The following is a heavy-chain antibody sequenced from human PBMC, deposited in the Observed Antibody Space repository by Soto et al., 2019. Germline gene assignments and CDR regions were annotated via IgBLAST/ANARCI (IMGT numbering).Heavy chain of an antibody. CDR3: TRLAAPITLVRWYDH. CDR1: GYTFTKYW. Sequence: GESLKISCKASGYTFTKYWIAWVRQMPGKGLEWMGIIYPNDLDTRYSPSFQGQVTFSVDRSSSTAYLQWSSLKASDSAMYYCTRLAAPITLVRWYDHWGQGTLVTVSS. J-gene: IGHJ5*02. CDR2: IYPNDLDT. D-gene: IGHD6-6*01. V-gene: IGHV5-51*01.